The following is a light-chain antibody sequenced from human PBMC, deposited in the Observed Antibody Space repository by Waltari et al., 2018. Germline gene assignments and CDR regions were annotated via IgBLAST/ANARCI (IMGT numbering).Light chain of an antibody. J-gene: IGKJ2*01. CDR1: QSVASW. CDR3: QQYNTYPYT. V-gene: IGKV1-5*03. Sequence: DIQMTQSPYTLSASVGDRVTITCRASQSVASWLALYQQKPGKAPNLLIYETSTLESGVPSRFGGSGSGTEFSLTISSLQPDDFATYYCQQYNTYPYTFGQGTKLEIK. CDR2: ETS.